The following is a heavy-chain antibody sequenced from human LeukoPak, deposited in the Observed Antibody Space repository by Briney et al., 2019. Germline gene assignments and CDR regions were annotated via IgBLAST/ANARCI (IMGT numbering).Heavy chain of an antibody. D-gene: IGHD4-17*01. CDR3: ARDAPPDYGDYAWFDP. CDR2: TYYSGST. J-gene: IGHJ5*02. CDR1: GGSISSYY. Sequence: SETLSLTCTVSGGSISSYYWSWIRQPPGKGLEWIGYTYYSGSTNYNPSLKSRVTISVDTSKNQFSLKLSSVTAADTAVYYCARDAPPDYGDYAWFDPWGQGTLVTVSS. V-gene: IGHV4-59*01.